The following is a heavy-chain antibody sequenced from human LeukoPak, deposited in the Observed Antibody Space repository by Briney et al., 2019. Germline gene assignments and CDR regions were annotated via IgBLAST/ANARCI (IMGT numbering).Heavy chain of an antibody. CDR2: INGSGDRT. CDR3: ARDYDYVWGSYRYTGPRPFDY. Sequence: GGSLRLSCAASGFTFSSYAMSWVRQAPGKGLEWVSDINGSGDRTYYADSVKGRFTISRDNSKNSLYLQMNSLRAEDTAVYYCARDYDYVWGSYRYTGPRPFDYWGQGTLVTVSS. J-gene: IGHJ4*02. CDR1: GFTFSSYA. V-gene: IGHV3-23*01. D-gene: IGHD3-16*02.